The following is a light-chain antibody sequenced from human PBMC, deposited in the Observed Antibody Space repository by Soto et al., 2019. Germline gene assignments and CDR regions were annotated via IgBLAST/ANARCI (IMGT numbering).Light chain of an antibody. CDR1: SSNIGNNY. Sequence: QPVLTQPPSVSAAPGQKVTISCSGSSSNIGNNYVSWYQQFPGTAPKLLIYENNKRPSGIPDRFSGSKSGTSATLGITGLQTGDEADYYCGTWDSSLSAGVFGGGTKLTVL. CDR2: ENN. J-gene: IGLJ2*01. V-gene: IGLV1-51*02. CDR3: GTWDSSLSAGV.